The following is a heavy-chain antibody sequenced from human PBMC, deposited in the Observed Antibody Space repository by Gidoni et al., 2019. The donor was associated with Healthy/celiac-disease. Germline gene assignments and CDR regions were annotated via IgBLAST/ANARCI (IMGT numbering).Heavy chain of an antibody. CDR3: TRVRGYSGYDSPTFFDY. Sequence: EVQLVESGGGLVQPGRSLSLSCTASGFTFGEYVMSWFRQAPGKGLEWVGFIRSKAYGGTTEYAASVKGRFTISRDDSKSIAYLQMNSLKTEDTAVYYCTRVRGYSGYDSPTFFDYWGQGTLVTVSS. J-gene: IGHJ4*02. CDR1: GFTFGEYV. V-gene: IGHV3-49*03. D-gene: IGHD5-12*01. CDR2: IRSKAYGGTT.